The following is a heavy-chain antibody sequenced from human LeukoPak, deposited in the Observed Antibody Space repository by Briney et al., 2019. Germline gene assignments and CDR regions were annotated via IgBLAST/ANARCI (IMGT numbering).Heavy chain of an antibody. CDR3: AREGGYYDFWSGSYGMDV. CDR1: GFTISNYW. D-gene: IGHD3-3*01. J-gene: IGHJ6*02. V-gene: IGHV3-30-3*01. CDR2: ISYDGSNK. Sequence: GGSLRLSCAASGFTISNYWMHWVRQAPGKGLEWVAVISYDGSNKYYADSVKGRFTISRDNSKNTLYLQMNSLRAEDTAVYYCAREGGYYDFWSGSYGMDVWGQGTTVTVS.